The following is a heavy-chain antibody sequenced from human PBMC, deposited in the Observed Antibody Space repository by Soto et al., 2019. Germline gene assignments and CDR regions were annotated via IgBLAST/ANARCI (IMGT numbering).Heavy chain of an antibody. CDR1: DGSISSSNW. J-gene: IGHJ6*02. CDR3: ARVSGSYYYGMDV. Sequence: SETLSLTCAVSDGSISSSNWWSWVRQPPGKGLEWIGEIYHSGSTNYNPSLKSRVTISVDKSKNQFSLKLSSVTAADTAVYYCARVSGSYYYGMDVWGQGTTVTVS. V-gene: IGHV4-4*02. CDR2: IYHSGST. D-gene: IGHD1-26*01.